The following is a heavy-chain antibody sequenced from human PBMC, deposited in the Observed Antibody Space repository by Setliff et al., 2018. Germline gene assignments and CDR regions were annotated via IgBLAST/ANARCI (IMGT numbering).Heavy chain of an antibody. D-gene: IGHD3-22*01. V-gene: IGHV4-31*03. J-gene: IGHJ2*01. Sequence: PSETLSLTCTVSGDSITNGHYFWSWFRQLPGKGLEWIGYIYYTGSTHYNPSLKSRLTMSVDTSKNQFSLNLKSVTAADTAVYFCARDGSYYDRGGNRTWFFDLWGRGTLVTVSS. CDR2: IYYTGST. CDR1: GDSITNGHYF. CDR3: ARDGSYYDRGGNRTWFFDL.